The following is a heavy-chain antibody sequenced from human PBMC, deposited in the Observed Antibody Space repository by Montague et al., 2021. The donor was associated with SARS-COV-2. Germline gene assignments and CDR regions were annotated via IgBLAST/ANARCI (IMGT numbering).Heavy chain of an antibody. CDR2: TYYRSQWYN. V-gene: IGHV6-1*01. CDR1: GDRVSSNSAA. D-gene: IGHD2-15*01. Sequence: CVISGDRVSSNSAAWDWIRQSPSRGLEWLGRTYYRSQWYNDYAVSVGSRIAINPDTSKNHFSLQLDSVTPEDTAVYYCARSQHCGGGRCYSLSWFDPWGQGTLGIVSS. J-gene: IGHJ5*02. CDR3: ARSQHCGGGRCYSLSWFDP.